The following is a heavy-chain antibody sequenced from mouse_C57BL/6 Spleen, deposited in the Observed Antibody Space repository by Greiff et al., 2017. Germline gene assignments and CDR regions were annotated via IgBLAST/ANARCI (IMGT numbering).Heavy chain of an antibody. V-gene: IGHV3-6*01. D-gene: IGHD1-1*01. Sequence: EVKLLESGPGLVKPSQSLSLTCSVTGYSITSGYYWNWIRQFPGNKLEWMGYISYDGSNNYNPSLKNRISITRDTSKNQFFLKLNSVTTEDTATYYCAREGNYGSSYNAMDYWGQGTSVTVSS. J-gene: IGHJ4*01. CDR2: ISYDGSN. CDR1: GYSITSGYY. CDR3: AREGNYGSSYNAMDY.